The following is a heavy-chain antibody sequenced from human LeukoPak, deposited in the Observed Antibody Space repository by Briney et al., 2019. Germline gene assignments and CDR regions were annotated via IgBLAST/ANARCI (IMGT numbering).Heavy chain of an antibody. CDR1: GGSISSYY. V-gene: IGHV4-59*08. CDR3: ASYDYGVYVVDY. CDR2: IYYSGST. D-gene: IGHD4-17*01. Sequence: PSETLSLTCTVSGGSISSYYWSWIRQPPGKGLEWIGYIYYSGSTNYNPSLKSRVTISVDTSKNQFSLKLSSVTAADTAVYYCASYDYGVYVVDYWGQGTLVTVSS. J-gene: IGHJ4*02.